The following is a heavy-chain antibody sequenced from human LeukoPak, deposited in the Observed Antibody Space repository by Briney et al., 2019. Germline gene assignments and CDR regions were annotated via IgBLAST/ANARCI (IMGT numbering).Heavy chain of an antibody. CDR3: ARDFGSGVFDP. V-gene: IGHV1-69*05. CDR1: GDSFGTYG. D-gene: IGHD3-10*01. CDR2: FNPIFGSA. Sequence: ASVTVSCKASGDSFGTYGITWVRQAPGEGLEWMGGFNPIFGSAQYAQEFQGRVTITMDVSARTVYMELSSLRSEDTTIYYCARDFGSGVFDPWGQGTLVTVSS. J-gene: IGHJ5*02.